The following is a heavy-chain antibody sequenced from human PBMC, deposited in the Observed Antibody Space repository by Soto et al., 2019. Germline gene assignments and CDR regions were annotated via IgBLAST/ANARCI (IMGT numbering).Heavy chain of an antibody. J-gene: IGHJ3*02. V-gene: IGHV1-46*01. CDR2: INPSGGST. D-gene: IGHD3-9*01. CDR1: GYSFASYY. CDR3: ARGGKRDYDILTGYYWDALDI. Sequence: GASVKVSCKASGYSFASYYMHWVRQAPGQGLEWMGIINPSGGSTSYAQKFQGRVTMTRDTSTSTVYMELSSLRSEDTAVYYCARGGKRDYDILTGYYWDALDIWGQGTMVTVSS.